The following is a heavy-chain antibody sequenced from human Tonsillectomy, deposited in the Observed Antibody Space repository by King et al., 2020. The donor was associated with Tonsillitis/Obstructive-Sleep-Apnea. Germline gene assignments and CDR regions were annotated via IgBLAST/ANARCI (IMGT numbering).Heavy chain of an antibody. J-gene: IGHJ3*01. CDR3: ARESSEAFDF. CDR2: ISSSSSYI. D-gene: IGHD3-10*01. V-gene: IGHV3-21*01. Sequence: VQLVESGGGLVKPGGSLRLSCAASGFTFSSYSMNWVRQAPGKGLEWVSSISSSSSYIYYADSVKGRFTISRDNAKNSLYLQMNSLRAEDPAVYYCARESSEAFDFWGQGTMVTVSS. CDR1: GFTFSSYS.